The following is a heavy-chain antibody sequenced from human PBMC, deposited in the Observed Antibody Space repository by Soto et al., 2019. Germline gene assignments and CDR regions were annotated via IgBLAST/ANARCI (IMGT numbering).Heavy chain of an antibody. CDR2: ITSNSDHI. CDR3: ATPYYYNH. V-gene: IGHV3-21*01. Sequence: GWSLRLSCAAAGVMFTAYTMSWVRQAPGKGLEWLSSITSNSDHIDYADSVRGRFTVSRDNARKSLYLQIDSLGAEDTGVYYCATPYYYNHWGPGTLVTVSS. CDR1: GVMFTAYT. J-gene: IGHJ4*02.